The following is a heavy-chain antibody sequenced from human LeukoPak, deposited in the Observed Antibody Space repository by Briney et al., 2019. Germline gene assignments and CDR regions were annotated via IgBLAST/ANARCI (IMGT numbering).Heavy chain of an antibody. Sequence: PSETLSCTCTVSGGSISSYYWSWIRQPPGKGLEWIGYIYYSGSTNYNPSLKSRVTISVDTSKNQFSLKLSSVTAAETAVYYCARSFVPRYYYDTSGYPAVYYSYYTAVGREGTTVTVSS. J-gene: IGHJ6*03. CDR3: ARSFVPRYYYDTSGYPAVYYSYYTAV. D-gene: IGHD3-22*01. CDR2: IYYSGST. V-gene: IGHV4-59*01. CDR1: GGSISSYY.